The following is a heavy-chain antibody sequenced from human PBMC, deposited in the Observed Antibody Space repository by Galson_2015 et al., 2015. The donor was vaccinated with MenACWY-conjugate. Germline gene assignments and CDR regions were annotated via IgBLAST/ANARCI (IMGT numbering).Heavy chain of an antibody. J-gene: IGHJ6*02. V-gene: IGHV4-59*01. CDR3: ARDHIGRLFYYGMDV. CDR2: IYYGGST. D-gene: IGHD2-21*01. Sequence: ETLSLTCTVSGGSISGIYWSWIRQPPGKGLEWIGFIYYGGSTRYNPSLKSRVSILVDTSKNQFSLELTSVTAADTAVYYCARDHIGRLFYYGMDVWGQGTTVTVSS. CDR1: GGSISGIY.